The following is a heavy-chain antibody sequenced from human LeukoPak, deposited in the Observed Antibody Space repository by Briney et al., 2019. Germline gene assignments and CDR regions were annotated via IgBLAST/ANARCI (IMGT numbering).Heavy chain of an antibody. CDR1: GGSISSGGYY. Sequence: SQTLSLTCTVSGGSISSGGYYWSWIRQHPGKGLEWIGYIYYSGSTYYNPSLKSRATISVDTSKNQFSLKLSSVTAADTAVYYCARGHGSGSFLNYYYGMDVWGKGTTVTVSS. D-gene: IGHD3-10*01. J-gene: IGHJ6*04. CDR3: ARGHGSGSFLNYYYGMDV. V-gene: IGHV4-31*03. CDR2: IYYSGST.